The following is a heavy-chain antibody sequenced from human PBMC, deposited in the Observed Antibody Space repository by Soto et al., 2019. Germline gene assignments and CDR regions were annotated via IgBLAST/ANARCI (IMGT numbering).Heavy chain of an antibody. CDR1: CGSFSGYY. CDR3: ARGLRKGYSSSWYYRP. D-gene: IGHD6-13*01. Sequence: SETLSLTCAVYCGSFSGYYWSWIRQPPGKGLEWIGEINHSGSTNYNPSLKSRVTISVDTSKNQFSLKLSSVTAADTAVYYCARGLRKGYSSSWYYRPWGQGTLVTVSS. J-gene: IGHJ5*02. CDR2: INHSGST. V-gene: IGHV4-34*01.